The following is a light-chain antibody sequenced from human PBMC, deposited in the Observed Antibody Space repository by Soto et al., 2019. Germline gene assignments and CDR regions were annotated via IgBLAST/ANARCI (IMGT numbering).Light chain of an antibody. CDR1: QGINSY. CDR3: QQYYSYPPTT. CDR2: AAS. J-gene: IGKJ1*01. V-gene: IGKV1-8*01. Sequence: AIRMTQSPSSLSASTGDRVTITCRASQGINSYLAWYQQKPGKAPKLLVYAASTLQSGVPSRFSGSGSGTDFTLTISCLQSEDFATYYCQQYYSYPPTTFGQGTKVEIK.